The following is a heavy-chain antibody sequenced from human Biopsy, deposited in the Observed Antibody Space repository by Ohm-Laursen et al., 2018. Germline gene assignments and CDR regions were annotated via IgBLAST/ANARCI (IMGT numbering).Heavy chain of an antibody. J-gene: IGHJ4*02. V-gene: IGHV4-4*07. CDR1: GTSIITYS. CDR3: AHGSGSYYKWDF. CDR2: IYVSGTT. D-gene: IGHD3-10*01. Sequence: GTLSLTCRVSGTSIITYSWSWVRQPAGKGLEWIGRIYVSGTTNYNPSVRSRVTMSEDTSKKQFSLKMTSVTAADTAIYYCAHGSGSYYKWDFWGRGILVTVSS.